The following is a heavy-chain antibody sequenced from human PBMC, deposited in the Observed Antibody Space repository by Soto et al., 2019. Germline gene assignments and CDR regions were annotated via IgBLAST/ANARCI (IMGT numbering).Heavy chain of an antibody. CDR1: GGSISSSSYY. Sequence: QLQLQESGPGLVKPSETLSLTCTVSGGSISSSSYYWGWIRQPPGKGLEWIGSINYSGSTYYNPSLKSRVTIAVDTSKNQLSLKLSSVTAADTAVYYCVRQARTVTTARPGFFDYWGQGTLVTVSS. D-gene: IGHD4-17*01. V-gene: IGHV4-39*01. CDR2: INYSGST. J-gene: IGHJ4*02. CDR3: VRQARTVTTARPGFFDY.